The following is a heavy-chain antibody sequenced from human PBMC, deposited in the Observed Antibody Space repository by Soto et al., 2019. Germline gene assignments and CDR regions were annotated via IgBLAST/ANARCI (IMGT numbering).Heavy chain of an antibody. CDR2: IKRNIDGGTT. V-gene: IGHV3-15*01. CDR3: TTVDAVVLN. CDR1: GFTFSNAW. J-gene: IGHJ4*02. D-gene: IGHD6-19*01. Sequence: EVKLVESGGGLVKPGGSLRLSCAASGFTFSNAWMSWVRQAPGGGLEWVGRIKRNIDGGTTDYAAPVKGRFAISRDDSNSILYLEMNSLRSDDTAVYYCTTVDAVVLNWGQGLLVTVSS.